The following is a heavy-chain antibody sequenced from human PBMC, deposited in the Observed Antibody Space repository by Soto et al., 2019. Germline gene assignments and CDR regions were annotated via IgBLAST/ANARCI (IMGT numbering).Heavy chain of an antibody. Sequence: ASVKVSCKASGYTFTNHGVTWVRQAPGQGLEWMGWISAYNGDTNYAQNFQGRVTLTTDTSTSTAYMELRSLRSDDTAVYYCARDPQNTSGSRIWFDPWGQGTLVTVSS. CDR3: ARDPQNTSGSRIWFDP. V-gene: IGHV1-18*04. CDR2: ISAYNGDT. D-gene: IGHD6-19*01. J-gene: IGHJ5*02. CDR1: GYTFTNHG.